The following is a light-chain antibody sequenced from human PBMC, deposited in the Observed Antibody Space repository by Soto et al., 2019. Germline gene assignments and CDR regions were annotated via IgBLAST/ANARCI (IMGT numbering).Light chain of an antibody. J-gene: IGLJ3*02. CDR2: ATD. V-gene: IGLV1-47*01. CDR1: PSSFRSES. CDR3: AAWDGSLRGRV. Sequence: QAVLTQPPSASGAPGQTVTISCSGRPSSFRSESVCRYRHIPETAPKLIIYATDQRPSGVPDRFSGFKSGTSASLAISGLRAEDEADYYCAAWDGSLRGRVFGGGTKLTVL.